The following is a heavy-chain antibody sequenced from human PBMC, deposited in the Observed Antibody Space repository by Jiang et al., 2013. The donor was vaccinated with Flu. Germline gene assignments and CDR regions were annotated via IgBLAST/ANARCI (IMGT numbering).Heavy chain of an antibody. Sequence: TLTLTCTFSGFSLSTSGVGVGWIRQPPGKGLEWIGEINHSGSTNYNPSLKSRVTISVDTSKNQFSLKLSSVTAADTAVYYCARAPPYSYGFYYYYGMDVWGQGTTVTVSS. V-gene: IGHV4-39*07. J-gene: IGHJ6*02. CDR1: GFSLSTSGVG. CDR2: INHSGST. D-gene: IGHD5-18*01. CDR3: ARAPPYSYGFYYYYGMDV.